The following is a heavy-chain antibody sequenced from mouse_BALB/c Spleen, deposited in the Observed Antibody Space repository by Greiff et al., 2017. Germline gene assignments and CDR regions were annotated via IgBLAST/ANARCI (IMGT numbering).Heavy chain of an antibody. CDR2: IKPYNDGT. CDR3: ASVGGYWYFDV. CDR1: GYTFTSYV. J-gene: IGHJ1*01. V-gene: IGHV1-14*01. D-gene: IGHD4-1*01. Sequence: VQLKESGPELVKPGASVKMSCKASGYTFTSYVMHWVKQKPGQGLEWIGYIKPYNDGTKYNEKFKGKATLTSDKSSSTAYMELSSLTSEDSAVYYCASVGGYWYFDVWGAGTTVTVSS.